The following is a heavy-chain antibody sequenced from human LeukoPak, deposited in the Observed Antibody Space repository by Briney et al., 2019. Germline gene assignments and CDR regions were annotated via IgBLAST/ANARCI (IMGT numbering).Heavy chain of an antibody. CDR1: GYTFTSYG. CDR2: ISAYNGNT. V-gene: IGHV1-18*04. J-gene: IGHJ6*04. CDR3: ARDRNDGDYPQYYYGMDV. D-gene: IGHD4-17*01. Sequence: ASVKVSCKASGYTFTSYGISWVRQAPGQGLEWMGWISAYNGNTNYAQKLQGRVTMTTDTSTSTAYMELRSLRSDDTAVYYCARDRNDGDYPQYYYGMDVWGKGTTVTVSS.